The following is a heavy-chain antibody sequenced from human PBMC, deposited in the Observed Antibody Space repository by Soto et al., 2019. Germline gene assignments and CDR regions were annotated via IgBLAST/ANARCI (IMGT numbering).Heavy chain of an antibody. V-gene: IGHV3-48*02. Sequence: GGSLRLSCAASEFTFSSYSMNWVRQAPGKGLEWVSYISSSSNTIYYADSVKGRFTISRDNAKNSLYLQMNSLRDEDTAVYYCARDTYYDFWSGSSFDYWGQGTLVTVSS. CDR3: ARDTYYDFWSGSSFDY. J-gene: IGHJ4*02. D-gene: IGHD3-3*01. CDR1: EFTFSSYS. CDR2: ISSSSNTI.